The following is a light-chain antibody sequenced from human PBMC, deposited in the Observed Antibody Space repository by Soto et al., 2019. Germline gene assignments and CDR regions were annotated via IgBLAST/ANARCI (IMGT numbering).Light chain of an antibody. V-gene: IGKV3-11*01. J-gene: IGKJ5*01. CDR1: QSVTSY. CDR3: QQSSSCPIT. Sequence: EIVLTQSPATLSLSPGERATLSCRASQSVTSYLTWYHQKPGQAPRLLINDASHMATGIPDRFSGSGSGADFTLTISRLEPEDFAVYYCQQSSSCPITFGQGTRLDIK. CDR2: DAS.